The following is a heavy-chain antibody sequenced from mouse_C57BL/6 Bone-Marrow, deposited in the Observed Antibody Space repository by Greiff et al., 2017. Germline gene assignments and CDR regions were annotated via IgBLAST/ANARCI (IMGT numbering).Heavy chain of an antibody. CDR2: IDPANGNT. D-gene: IGHD1-1*01. J-gene: IGHJ1*03. V-gene: IGHV14-3*01. CDR1: GFNIKNTY. CDR3: ARSGCYDYYGSSYGYFDV. Sequence: EVQLQQSVAELVRPGASVKLSCTASGFNIKNTYMHWVKQRPEQGLEWIGRIDPANGNTKYAPKFQGKATITADTSSNTAYLQLSSLTSEDTAIYYCARSGCYDYYGSSYGYFDVWGTGTTVTVSS.